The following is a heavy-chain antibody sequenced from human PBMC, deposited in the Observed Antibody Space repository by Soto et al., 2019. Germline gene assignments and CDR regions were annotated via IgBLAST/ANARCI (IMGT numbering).Heavy chain of an antibody. CDR3: XXXXXXSXGCCDY. CDR2: LYWDDDK. V-gene: IGHV2-5*02. D-gene: IGHD2-15*01. CDR1: GFSLSTSGVG. Sequence: QITLKESGPTLVKPTQTLTLTCTFSGFSLSTSGVGVGWIRQPPGKALEWLALLYWDDDKRYNPSLKSRLTITKGTSKDQVVLTVTDVDPMDTATYXXXXXXXXSXGCCDYWGQGTLVTVSS. J-gene: IGHJ4*02.